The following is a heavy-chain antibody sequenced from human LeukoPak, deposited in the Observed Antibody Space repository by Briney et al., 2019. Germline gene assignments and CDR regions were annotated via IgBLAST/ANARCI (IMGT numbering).Heavy chain of an antibody. V-gene: IGHV3-66*01. Sequence: GGSLRLSCAASGFTVSSNYMSWVRQAPGKGLEWVSIIYSGGSTYYADSVKGRFTIYRDNSKNTLYLQMNSLRAEDTAVYYCATKYYYDSSGYYCAFDIWGQGTMVTVSS. CDR2: IYSGGST. CDR1: GFTVSSNY. D-gene: IGHD3-22*01. CDR3: ATKYYYDSSGYYCAFDI. J-gene: IGHJ3*02.